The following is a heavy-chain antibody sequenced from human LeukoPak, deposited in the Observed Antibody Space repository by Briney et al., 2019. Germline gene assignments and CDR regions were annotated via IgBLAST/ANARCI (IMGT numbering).Heavy chain of an antibody. CDR2: IIPIFGTA. D-gene: IGHD5-12*01. CDR3: ARSNMDYSGYAIPDY. Sequence: ASVKVSCKASGGTFSSYAISWVRQAPGQGLEWMGGIIPIFGTANYAQKFQGRVTITADESTSTAYMELSSLRSEDTAVYYCARSNMDYSGYAIPDYWGQGTLVTVSS. V-gene: IGHV1-69*13. CDR1: GGTFSSYA. J-gene: IGHJ4*02.